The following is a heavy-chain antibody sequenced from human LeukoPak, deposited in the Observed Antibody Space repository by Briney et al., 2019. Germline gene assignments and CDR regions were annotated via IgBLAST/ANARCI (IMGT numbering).Heavy chain of an antibody. J-gene: IGHJ3*02. Sequence: KPGGSLRLSCAASGFTFSSYSMNWVRQAPGKGLEWVSSISSSSSYIYYADSVKGRFTISRDNAKNSLYLQMNSLRAEDTAVYYCARDRGYCSGGSCGGDAFDIWGQGTMVTVSS. CDR1: GFTFSSYS. CDR3: ARDRGYCSGGSCGGDAFDI. D-gene: IGHD2-15*01. CDR2: ISSSSSYI. V-gene: IGHV3-21*01.